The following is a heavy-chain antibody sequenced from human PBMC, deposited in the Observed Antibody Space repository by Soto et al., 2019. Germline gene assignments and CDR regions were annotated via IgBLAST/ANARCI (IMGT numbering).Heavy chain of an antibody. CDR1: GGSISSGYYY. CDR2: IYYSGST. CDR3: ARALTRTPVYNRSWYYYYGMGV. J-gene: IGHJ6*02. V-gene: IGHV4-31*03. D-gene: IGHD1-20*01. Sequence: SLSLPCSVCGGSISSGYYYWSWIRQHPGKGLDGVGYIYYSGSTYYNPSLKSRITISLDTSKNQFSLKLSSVTAADTAVYYCARALTRTPVYNRSWYYYYGMGVCGQRTTVTVSS.